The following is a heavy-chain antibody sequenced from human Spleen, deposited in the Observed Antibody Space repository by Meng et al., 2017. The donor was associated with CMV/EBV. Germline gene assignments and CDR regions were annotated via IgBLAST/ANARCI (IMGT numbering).Heavy chain of an antibody. CDR2: ISGSGGDT. J-gene: IGHJ4*02. D-gene: IGHD6-19*01. CDR3: AKGGQWLDFDC. CDR1: GFTFNTYA. V-gene: IGHV3-23*01. Sequence: ETLSLTCAASGFTFNTYAMTWVRQAPGKGLEWVSAISGSGGDTYYADSVKGRFTISRDNSKNTLYLQMKTLRGEDTAVYYCAKGGQWLDFDCWGQGTLVTVS.